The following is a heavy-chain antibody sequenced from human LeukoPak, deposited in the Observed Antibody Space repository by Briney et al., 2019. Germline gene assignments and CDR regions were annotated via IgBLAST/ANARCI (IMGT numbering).Heavy chain of an antibody. CDR3: ARDHRSGSYYGPIDY. CDR1: GGSISSYY. Sequence: SETLSLTCTVSGGSISSYYWSWIRQHPGKGLEWIGYIYYSGSTYYNPSLKSRVTISVDTSKNQFSLKLSSVTAADTAVYYCARDHRSGSYYGPIDYWGQGTLVTVSS. CDR2: IYYSGST. D-gene: IGHD3-10*01. V-gene: IGHV4-59*06. J-gene: IGHJ4*02.